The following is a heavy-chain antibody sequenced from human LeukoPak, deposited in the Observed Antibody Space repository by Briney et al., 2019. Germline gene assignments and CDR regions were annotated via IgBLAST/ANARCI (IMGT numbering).Heavy chain of an antibody. CDR1: GYTFTSYY. CDR2: INPNGGST. J-gene: IGHJ3*02. CDR3: ARDLVTVTKGFDI. Sequence: ASVKVSCKASGYTFTSYYIHWVRQAPGQGLEWMGIINPNGGSTSYAQKFQGRVTISIDTSKNQFSLKLSSVTAADTAVYYCARDLVTVTKGFDIWGQGTMVSVSS. V-gene: IGHV1-46*01. D-gene: IGHD4-17*01.